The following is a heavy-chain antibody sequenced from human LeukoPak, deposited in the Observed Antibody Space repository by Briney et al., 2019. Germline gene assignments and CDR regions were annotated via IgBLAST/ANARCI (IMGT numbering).Heavy chain of an antibody. CDR3: AREFGYAVTSLDY. Sequence: GGSLRLSCAASGFTFSSYAMTWVRQAPGKGLEWVSAISGSGGSTHYTDSVKGRFTISRDNSKNILYLQMNSLRVEDTAVYYCAREFGYAVTSLDYWGQGTLVTVSS. D-gene: IGHD4-17*01. CDR2: ISGSGGST. J-gene: IGHJ4*02. CDR1: GFTFSSYA. V-gene: IGHV3-23*01.